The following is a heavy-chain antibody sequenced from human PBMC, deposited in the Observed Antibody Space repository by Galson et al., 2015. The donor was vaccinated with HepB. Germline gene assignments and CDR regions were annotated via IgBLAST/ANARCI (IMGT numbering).Heavy chain of an antibody. Sequence: SLRLSCAASGFTFSSYVMNWVRQAPGKGLEWLSYIGSSSSTTYYADSVKGRFTISRDNAKSSLYLQMDSLRAEDTAVYYCARLYDSSGYLDYSGQGTLVTVSS. CDR2: IGSSSSTT. CDR3: ARLYDSSGYLDY. D-gene: IGHD3-22*01. J-gene: IGHJ4*02. V-gene: IGHV3-48*01. CDR1: GFTFSSYV.